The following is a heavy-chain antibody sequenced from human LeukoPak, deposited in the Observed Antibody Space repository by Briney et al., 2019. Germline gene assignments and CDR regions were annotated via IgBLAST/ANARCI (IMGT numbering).Heavy chain of an antibody. Sequence: PGRSLRHSCSASGFTFYYYPMHWVPQSPGRGQERLSGLGWYGNILDYADAVKSQFNISRDNAKNSLYLQMDSLRTEHTALYYCARGSLIAASGTLFDFWGEGTRVTVSS. J-gene: IGHJ4*02. D-gene: IGHD6-13*01. CDR2: LGWYGNIL. CDR3: ARGSLIAASGTLFDF. V-gene: IGHV3-9*01. CDR1: GFTFYYYP.